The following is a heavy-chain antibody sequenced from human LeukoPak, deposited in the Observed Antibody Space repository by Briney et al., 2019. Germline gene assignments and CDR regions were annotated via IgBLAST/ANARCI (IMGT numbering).Heavy chain of an antibody. J-gene: IGHJ3*02. CDR1: GYTLTELS. CDR3: ALSARRGATTMVCAFDI. V-gene: IGHV1-24*01. D-gene: IGHD1-26*01. Sequence: ASVKVSCKVSGYTLTELSMHWVRQAPGKGLEWMGGFDPEDGETIYAQKFQGRVTMTEDTSTDTAYMELSSLRSEDTAVYYCALSARRGATTMVCAFDIWGQGTMVTVSS. CDR2: FDPEDGET.